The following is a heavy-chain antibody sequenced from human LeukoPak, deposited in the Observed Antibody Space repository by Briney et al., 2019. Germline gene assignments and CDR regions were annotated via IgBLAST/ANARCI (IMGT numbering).Heavy chain of an antibody. D-gene: IGHD6-25*01. Sequence: SETLSLTCTVSGGSISSYYWSWIRQPPGKGLEWIGYIYYSGSTNYNPSLKSRVTISVDTSENQFSLKLSSVTAADTAVYYCARAWRLPNFDYWGQGTLVTVSS. J-gene: IGHJ4*02. CDR3: ARAWRLPNFDY. V-gene: IGHV4-59*01. CDR2: IYYSGST. CDR1: GGSISSYY.